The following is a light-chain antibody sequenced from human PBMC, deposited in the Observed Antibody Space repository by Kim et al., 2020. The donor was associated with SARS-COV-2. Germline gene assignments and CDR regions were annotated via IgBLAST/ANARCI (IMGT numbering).Light chain of an antibody. V-gene: IGKV2-40*01. CDR2: TLS. CDR3: QQYEYGSSKT. J-gene: IGKJ1*01. Sequence: DIVMTQTPLSLPVTPGEPASISCRSSQSLLDSDDGNTYLDWYLQKPGQSPQLLIHTLSNRAPGVPDRFSGSGSGTDFTLTISRLEPEDFGVYYCQQYEYGSSKTFGQGTKVDIK. CDR1: QSLLDSDDGNTY.